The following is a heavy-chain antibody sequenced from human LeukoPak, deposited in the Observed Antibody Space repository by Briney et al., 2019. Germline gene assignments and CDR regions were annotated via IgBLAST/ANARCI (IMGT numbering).Heavy chain of an antibody. Sequence: SVKVSCKASGGTFSSYAISWVRQAPGQGLEWMGGIIPIFGTANHAQKFQGRVTITTDESTSTAYMELSSLRSEDTAVYYCARYGDQGGDAFDIWGQGTMVTVSS. CDR2: IIPIFGTA. CDR1: GGTFSSYA. D-gene: IGHD4-17*01. CDR3: ARYGDQGGDAFDI. J-gene: IGHJ3*02. V-gene: IGHV1-69*05.